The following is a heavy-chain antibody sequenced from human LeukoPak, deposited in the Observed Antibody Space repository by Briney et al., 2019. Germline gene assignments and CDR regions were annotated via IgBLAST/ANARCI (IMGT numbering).Heavy chain of an antibody. CDR1: GDSISSNYW. CDR2: IHHSGST. Sequence: SETLSLTCAVSGDSISSNYWWTWVRQPPGKRLEWIGEIHHSGSTNYSPSLKSRATISVDYSRNQFSLGLSSVTAADTAVYYCARRVVVTAILDYWGQGTLVTVSS. CDR3: ARRVVVTAILDY. V-gene: IGHV4-4*02. J-gene: IGHJ4*02. D-gene: IGHD2-21*02.